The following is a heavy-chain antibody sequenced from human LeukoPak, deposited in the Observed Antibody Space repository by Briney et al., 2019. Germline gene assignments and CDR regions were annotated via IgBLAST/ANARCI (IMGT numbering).Heavy chain of an antibody. V-gene: IGHV4-4*07. J-gene: IGHJ5*02. CDR1: GGSISSYY. D-gene: IGHD5-12*01. Sequence: PSETLSLTCSVSGGSISSYYWSWIRRTAGKGLEWIGRINASGSTRFNPSLKSRVTMSVDTSKNQFSLKLSSVTAADTAVYFCARGMAVAYDYNWFDPWGQGTLVTVSS. CDR3: ARGMAVAYDYNWFDP. CDR2: INASGST.